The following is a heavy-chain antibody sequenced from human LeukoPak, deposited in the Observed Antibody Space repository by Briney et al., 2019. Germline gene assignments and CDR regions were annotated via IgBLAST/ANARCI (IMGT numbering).Heavy chain of an antibody. CDR2: FDPEDGET. V-gene: IGHV1-24*01. D-gene: IGHD5-24*01. Sequence: GASVKVSCKVSGYTLTELSMHWVRQAPGKGLEWMGGFDPEDGETIYAQKFQGRVTMTEDTSTDTAYMELSSLRSEDTAVYYCARTREDGGFTRDGGDYYFDYWGQGTLVTVSS. CDR1: GYTLTELS. J-gene: IGHJ4*02. CDR3: ARTREDGGFTRDGGDYYFDY.